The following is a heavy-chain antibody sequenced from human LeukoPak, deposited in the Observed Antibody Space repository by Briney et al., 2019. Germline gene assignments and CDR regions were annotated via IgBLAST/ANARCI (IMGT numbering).Heavy chain of an antibody. Sequence: GASVKVSCKASGYTFTSYDINWVRQATGQGLEWMGWMNPNSGNTGYAQKFQGRVTMTRNTFITTAYMELSSLRSEDTAVYYCARPGRKSTSPTDYWGQGTLVTVSS. V-gene: IGHV1-8*01. CDR1: GYTFTSYD. D-gene: IGHD2-2*01. CDR2: MNPNSGNT. J-gene: IGHJ4*02. CDR3: ARPGRKSTSPTDY.